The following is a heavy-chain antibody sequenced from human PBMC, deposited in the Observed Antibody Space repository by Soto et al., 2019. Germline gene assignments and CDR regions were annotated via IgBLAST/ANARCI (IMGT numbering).Heavy chain of an antibody. D-gene: IGHD1-1*01. CDR2: ISSSSSTI. V-gene: IGHV3-48*01. Sequence: PGGSLRLSCAASGFTFSSYSMNWVRQAPGKGLEWVSYISSSSSTIYYADSVKGRFTISRDNAKNSLYLQMNSLRAEDTAVYYCARGRVQLERRAWFDPWGQGTLVTVSS. CDR1: GFTFSSYS. J-gene: IGHJ5*02. CDR3: ARGRVQLERRAWFDP.